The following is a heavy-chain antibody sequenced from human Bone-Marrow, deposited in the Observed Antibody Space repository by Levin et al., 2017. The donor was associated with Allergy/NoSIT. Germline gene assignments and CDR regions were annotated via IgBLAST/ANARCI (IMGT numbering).Heavy chain of an antibody. CDR1: GFSLSTKA. D-gene: IGHD2-2*01. CDR2: ISYDGSNE. Sequence: GGSLRLSCEASGFSLSTKAMHWVRQAPGKGLEWVAVISYDGSNEYYADSVKGRFTISRDNSKNTLHLQMNSLIAEDTAVYYCAGDISGGYCTSTTCLTYYYHGMDVWGQGTTVTVSS. J-gene: IGHJ6*02. CDR3: AGDISGGYCTSTTCLTYYYHGMDV. V-gene: IGHV3-30-3*01.